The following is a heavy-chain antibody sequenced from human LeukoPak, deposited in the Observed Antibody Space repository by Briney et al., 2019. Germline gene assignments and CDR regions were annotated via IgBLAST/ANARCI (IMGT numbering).Heavy chain of an antibody. CDR2: FIPIFGAA. CDR1: GVSFTFTSHA. D-gene: IGHD2/OR15-2a*01. J-gene: IGHJ3*02. CDR3: AGFFYDETNAAFDI. Sequence: SVKVSRKASGVSFTFTSHAITWVRQAPGQGLEWMGGFIPIFGAATYAQKFQGRVTITTDESTRTVYMELSRLRSEDSAMYYCAGFFYDETNAAFDIWGQGTKVTVSS. V-gene: IGHV1-69*05.